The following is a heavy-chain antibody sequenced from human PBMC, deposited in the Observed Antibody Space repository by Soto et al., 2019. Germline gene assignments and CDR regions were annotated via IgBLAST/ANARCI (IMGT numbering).Heavy chain of an antibody. CDR2: IYPGDSDT. CDR1: GYSFTNFW. J-gene: IGHJ5*02. CDR3: ARVNYGSVPRNNWFDP. Sequence: GESLKISCKGSGYSFTNFWIAWARQMPGKGLEWMGIIYPGDSDTRYGPSFQGQVTISADKSISTAYLQWSSLKASDTAMYYCARVNYGSVPRNNWFDPWGQGTLVTVSS. D-gene: IGHD3-10*01. V-gene: IGHV5-51*01.